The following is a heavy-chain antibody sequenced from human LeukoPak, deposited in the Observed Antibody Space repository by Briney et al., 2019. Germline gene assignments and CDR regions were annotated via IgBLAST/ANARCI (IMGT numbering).Heavy chain of an antibody. CDR2: ISAYNGNT. CDR1: GYTFTSYG. CDR3: ARDRADYGVYYFDY. D-gene: IGHD4/OR15-4a*01. Sequence: ASVKVSCKASGYTFTSYGISWVRQAPGQRLEWMGWISAYNGNTNYAQKLQGRVTMTTDTSTSTAYMELRSLRSDDTAVYYCARDRADYGVYYFDYWGQGTLVTVSS. V-gene: IGHV1-18*01. J-gene: IGHJ4*02.